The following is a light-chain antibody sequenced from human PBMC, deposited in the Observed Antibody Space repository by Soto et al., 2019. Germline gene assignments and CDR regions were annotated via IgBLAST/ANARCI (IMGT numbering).Light chain of an antibody. CDR2: GAS. CDR3: QQHGSTPFT. Sequence: EIVLTQSPGTLSLSPGERATLSCRASQSVSSSYLAWYQQKPGQAPRLLIYGASSRATGIPDRFSGSGSGTDFTLTISRLEPEDFAMYYCQQHGSTPFTFGPGTKVDIK. J-gene: IGKJ3*01. CDR1: QSVSSSY. V-gene: IGKV3-20*01.